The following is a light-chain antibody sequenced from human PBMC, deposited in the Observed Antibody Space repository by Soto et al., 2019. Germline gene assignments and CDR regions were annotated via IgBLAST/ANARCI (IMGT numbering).Light chain of an antibody. CDR2: KVS. V-gene: IGKV2-30*01. CDR1: QSLVDSDGTTY. CDR3: MQGTYAPHT. J-gene: IGKJ2*01. Sequence: DVVMTQSPLSLPVTLGQPASISCRSSQSLVDSDGTTYLSWFQQRPGQSPRRLIYKVSTRDSGVPDRFGGSGSGSDFTLRISRVEADDVGTFYCMQGTYAPHTFGRGTKLEMK.